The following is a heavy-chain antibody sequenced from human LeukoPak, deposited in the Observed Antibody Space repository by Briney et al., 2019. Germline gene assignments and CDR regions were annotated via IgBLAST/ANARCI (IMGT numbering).Heavy chain of an antibody. J-gene: IGHJ4*02. CDR3: ARDDYYDILTGHPGLDY. D-gene: IGHD3-9*01. CDR1: GFTVGSQC. CDR2: IGVSSGHI. Sequence: GGSLRLAWAPAGFTVGSQCMNWVRQDPGEGLECVSSIGVSSGHISYADSVAGRLTISRNHGTHSLYLQMNSQRAEDTAVYYCARDDYYDILTGHPGLDYWGQGTLVTVSS. V-gene: IGHV3-21*01.